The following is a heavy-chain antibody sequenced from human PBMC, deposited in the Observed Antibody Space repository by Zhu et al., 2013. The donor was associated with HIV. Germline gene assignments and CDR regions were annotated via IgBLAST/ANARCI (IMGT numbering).Heavy chain of an antibody. Sequence: QVQLVQSGAGVKKPGASVKVSCKASGYTFTGYYMHWVRQAPGQGLEWMGWINPNTGGTHYAQKFQGRVTITRNISTSTVYMELSSLRSDDTAVYYCARMDKGSCTETTCPDWFDPWGQGTLVTVSS. V-gene: IGHV1-2*02. J-gene: IGHJ5*02. CDR2: INPNTGGT. D-gene: IGHD2-8*02. CDR3: ARMDKGSCTETTCPDWFDP. CDR1: GYTFTGYY.